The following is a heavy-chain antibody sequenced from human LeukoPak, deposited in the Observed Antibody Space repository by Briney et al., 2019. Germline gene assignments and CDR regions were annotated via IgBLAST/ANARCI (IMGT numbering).Heavy chain of an antibody. CDR3: ACSYYDFWSGSKMGSVSWFDP. Sequence: SETLSLTCAVYGGSFSGYYWSWIRQPPGKGLEWIGEINHSGSTNYNPSLKSRVTMSVDTSKNQFSLKLSSVTAADTAVYYCACSYYDFWSGSKMGSVSWFDPWGQGTLATVSS. J-gene: IGHJ5*02. V-gene: IGHV4-34*01. CDR1: GGSFSGYY. CDR2: INHSGST. D-gene: IGHD3-3*01.